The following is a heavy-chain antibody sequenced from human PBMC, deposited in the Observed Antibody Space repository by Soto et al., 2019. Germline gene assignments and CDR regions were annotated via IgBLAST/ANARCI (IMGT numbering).Heavy chain of an antibody. CDR1: GGSISKFY. CDR3: VRDGSKSLRDWFDP. CDR2: VYATGTT. J-gene: IGHJ5*02. Sequence: SETLSLTCNVSGGSISKFYWAWVRKTAGNGLEWMGRVYATGTTDYNPSLRSRVAMSVDISKKTFSLRLRSVTGADSGVYYCVRDGSKSLRDWFDPWGQGILVTVSS. V-gene: IGHV4-4*07.